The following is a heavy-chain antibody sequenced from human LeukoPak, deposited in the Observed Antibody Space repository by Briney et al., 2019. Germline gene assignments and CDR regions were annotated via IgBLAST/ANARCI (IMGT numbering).Heavy chain of an antibody. V-gene: IGHV4-61*02. CDR3: ARMLMGDAFDI. CDR2: MFTTGST. D-gene: IGHD2-8*01. Sequence: PSETLSLTCTVSGGSISSGSYYWSWIRQPAGKGLEWIGRMFTTGSTNYNPSLKSRVTISVDTSKNQFSLKLSSVTAADTALYYCARMLMGDAFDIWGQGTMVSVSS. CDR1: GGSISSGSYY. J-gene: IGHJ3*02.